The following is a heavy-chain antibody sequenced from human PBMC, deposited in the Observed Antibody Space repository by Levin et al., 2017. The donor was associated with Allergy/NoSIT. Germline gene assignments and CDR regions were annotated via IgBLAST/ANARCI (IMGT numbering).Heavy chain of an antibody. Sequence: SCTVSGGSISSGGYYWSWIRQHPGKGLEWIGYIYYSGSTYYNPSLKSRVTISVDTSKNQFSLKLSSVTAADTAVYYCARETTVTSFFDYWGQGTLVTVSS. CDR1: GGSISSGGYY. V-gene: IGHV4-31*03. J-gene: IGHJ4*02. D-gene: IGHD4-17*01. CDR2: IYYSGST. CDR3: ARETTVTSFFDY.